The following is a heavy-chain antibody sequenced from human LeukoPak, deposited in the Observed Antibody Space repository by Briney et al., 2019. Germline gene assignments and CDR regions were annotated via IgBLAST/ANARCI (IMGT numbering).Heavy chain of an antibody. CDR1: GFTFSSYS. Sequence: GGSLRLSCAASGFTFSSYSMNWVRQAPGKGLEWVSSISSSSSYIYYADSVKGRFTISRDNAKNSLYLQMNSLRAEDTAVYYCARDPWYGGNGGFDYWGQGTLVTVSS. CDR2: ISSSSSYI. CDR3: ARDPWYGGNGGFDY. J-gene: IGHJ4*02. V-gene: IGHV3-21*01. D-gene: IGHD4-23*01.